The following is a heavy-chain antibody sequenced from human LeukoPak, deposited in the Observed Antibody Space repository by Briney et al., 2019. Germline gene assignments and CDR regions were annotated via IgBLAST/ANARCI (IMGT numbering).Heavy chain of an antibody. Sequence: PGGXXRLSCAASGFTFSNYGMNWVRQAPGKGLEWVSSISSSSTYIYYADSVKGRFTISRDNAKNSLYLQMNSLRAEDTAVYYCAKSSGWNYYYYYMDVWGKGTTVIASS. CDR1: GFTFSNYG. CDR2: ISSSSTYI. D-gene: IGHD6-19*01. CDR3: AKSSGWNYYYYYMDV. V-gene: IGHV3-21*01. J-gene: IGHJ6*03.